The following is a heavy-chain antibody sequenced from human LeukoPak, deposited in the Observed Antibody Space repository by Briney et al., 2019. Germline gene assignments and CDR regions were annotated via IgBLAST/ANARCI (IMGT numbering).Heavy chain of an antibody. Sequence: PGGSLRLSCAASGFTFSSYWMSWVRQPPGKGLEWIGEINHSGSTNYNPSLKSRVTISVDTSKNQFSLKLSSVTAADTAVYYCARVGGYRYYFDYWGQGTLVTVSS. CDR3: ARVGGYRYYFDY. CDR1: GFTFSSYW. V-gene: IGHV4-34*01. CDR2: INHSGST. D-gene: IGHD3-16*02. J-gene: IGHJ4*02.